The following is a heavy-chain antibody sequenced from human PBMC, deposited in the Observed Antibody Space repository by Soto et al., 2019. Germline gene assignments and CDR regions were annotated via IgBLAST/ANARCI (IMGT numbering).Heavy chain of an antibody. V-gene: IGHV1-18*01. Sequence: ASVKVSCKASGYTFTSYGISWVRQAPGQGLEWMGWISAYNGNTNYAQKLQGRVTMTTDTSTSTAYMELMSLRSDDTAVYYCARDLINWGEESYYYYYMDVWGKGTTVTVSS. CDR3: ARDLINWGEESYYYYYMDV. CDR1: GYTFTSYG. D-gene: IGHD7-27*01. J-gene: IGHJ6*03. CDR2: ISAYNGNT.